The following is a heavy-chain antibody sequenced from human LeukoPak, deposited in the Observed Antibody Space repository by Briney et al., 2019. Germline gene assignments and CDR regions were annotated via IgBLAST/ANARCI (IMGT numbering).Heavy chain of an antibody. V-gene: IGHV3-38-3*01. D-gene: IGHD6-13*01. CDR3: AREAARAGDAFDI. Sequence: GGSLRLSCAASGFTVSSNEMSWVRQAPGKGLEWVSSISGGSTYYADSRKGRFTISRDNSKNTLHLQMNSLRAEDTAVYYCAREAARAGDAFDIWGQGTMVTVSS. CDR2: ISGGST. CDR1: GFTVSSNE. J-gene: IGHJ3*02.